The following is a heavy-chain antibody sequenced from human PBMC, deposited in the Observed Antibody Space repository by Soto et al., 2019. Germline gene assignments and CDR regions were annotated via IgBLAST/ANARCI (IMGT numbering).Heavy chain of an antibody. J-gene: IGHJ4*02. CDR3: ARDLHQTHYYDRGFDY. CDR1: GFTFSSYS. Sequence: GGSLRLSCAASGFTFSSYSMNWVRQAPGKGLEWVSYISSSSSTIYYADSVKGRFTISRDNAKNSLYLQMNSLRDEDTAVYYCARDLHQTHYYDRGFDYWGQGTLVTVSS. CDR2: ISSSSSTI. D-gene: IGHD3-22*01. V-gene: IGHV3-48*02.